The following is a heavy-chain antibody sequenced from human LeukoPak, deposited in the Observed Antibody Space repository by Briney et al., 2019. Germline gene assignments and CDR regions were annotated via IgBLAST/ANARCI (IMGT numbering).Heavy chain of an antibody. Sequence: GESLKISCKGSGYSLTSYWIGWVRQMPGKGLEWMGIIYPGDSDTRYSPSFQGQVTISADKSISTAYLQWSSLKASDTAMYYCARQGTAAAGTADNWFDPWGQGTLVTVSS. CDR3: ARQGTAAAGTADNWFDP. V-gene: IGHV5-51*01. D-gene: IGHD6-13*01. CDR1: GYSLTSYW. CDR2: IYPGDSDT. J-gene: IGHJ5*02.